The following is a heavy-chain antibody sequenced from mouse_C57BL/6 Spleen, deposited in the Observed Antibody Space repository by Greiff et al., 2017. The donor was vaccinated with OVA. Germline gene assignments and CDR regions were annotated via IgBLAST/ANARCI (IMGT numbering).Heavy chain of an antibody. CDR2: INPNNGGT. Sequence: EVQRVESGPELVKPGASVKMSCKASGYTFTDYNMHWVKQSHGKSLEWIGYINPNNGGTSYNQKFKGKATLTVNKSSSTAYMELRSLTSEDSAVYYCARGTTVVATDFDYWGQGTTLTVSS. J-gene: IGHJ2*01. CDR1: GYTFTDYN. D-gene: IGHD1-1*01. CDR3: ARGTTVVATDFDY. V-gene: IGHV1-22*01.